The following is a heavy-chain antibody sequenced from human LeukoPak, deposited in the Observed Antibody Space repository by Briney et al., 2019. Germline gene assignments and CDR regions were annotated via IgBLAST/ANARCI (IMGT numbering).Heavy chain of an antibody. V-gene: IGHV5-10-1*01. CDR2: IDPVDSHN. CDR3: ARGRGWVDY. J-gene: IGHJ4*02. Sequence: PGASLEISCEGSGSPFTNNRITWVRQLPGRGLEWMGRIDPVDSHNDYNPSFQGHVTISVDKAINTVYLQWGSLEASDSAMYYCARGRGWVDYWGQGALVTVSS. CDR1: GSPFTNNR. D-gene: IGHD6-19*01.